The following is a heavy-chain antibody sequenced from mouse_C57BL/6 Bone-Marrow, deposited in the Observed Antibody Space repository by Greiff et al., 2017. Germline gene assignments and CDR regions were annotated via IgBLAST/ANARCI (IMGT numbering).Heavy chain of an antibody. Sequence: EVMLVESGGDLVKPGGSLKLSCAASGFTFSSYGMSWVRQTPDKRLEWVATISSGGSYTYYPDSVKGRFTISRDNAKNTPYLQMSSLTSEDTAMYDCARDYYGSGFAYWGQGTLVTVSA. CDR1: GFTFSSYG. CDR2: ISSGGSYT. V-gene: IGHV5-6*01. CDR3: ARDYYGSGFAY. D-gene: IGHD1-1*01. J-gene: IGHJ3*01.